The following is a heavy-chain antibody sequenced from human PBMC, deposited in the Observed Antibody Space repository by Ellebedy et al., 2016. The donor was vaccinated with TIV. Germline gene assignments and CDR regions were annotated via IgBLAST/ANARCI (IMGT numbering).Heavy chain of an antibody. V-gene: IGHV4-31*11. J-gene: IGHJ3*02. Sequence: MPSETLSLTCAVYGGSFSGYYWSWIRQHPGKGLEWIGYIYYSGSTYYNPSLKSRVTISVDTSKNQFSLKLSSVTAADTAVYYCARDLRGCSGGSCYSAAFDIWGQGTMVTVSS. CDR1: GGSFSGYY. CDR3: ARDLRGCSGGSCYSAAFDI. D-gene: IGHD2-15*01. CDR2: IYYSGST.